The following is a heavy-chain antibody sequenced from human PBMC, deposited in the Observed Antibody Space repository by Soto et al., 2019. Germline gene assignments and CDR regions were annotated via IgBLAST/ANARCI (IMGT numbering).Heavy chain of an antibody. CDR1: GYSFTTYW. CDR3: ARKTGAQGPMDY. V-gene: IGHV5-51*01. J-gene: IGHJ4*02. D-gene: IGHD1-1*01. Sequence: GESLKISCKGSGYSFTTYWIGWVRQMPRKGLEWMGIIYPSDSDTRYSPSFQGQVTISVDKSISSAYLQWSSLKASDTAIYYCARKTGAQGPMDYWGQGTLVTVSS. CDR2: IYPSDSDT.